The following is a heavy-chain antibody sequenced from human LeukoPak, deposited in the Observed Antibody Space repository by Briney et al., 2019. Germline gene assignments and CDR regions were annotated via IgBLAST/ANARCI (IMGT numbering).Heavy chain of an antibody. V-gene: IGHV4-59*01. J-gene: IGHJ5*02. CDR3: ARAPTGGSGSPWFHP. Sequence: SETLSLTCTVSGGSISSYYWSWIRQPPGKGLEWIGYIYYSGSTNYNPSLKSRVTISVDTPKNQFSLKLSSVTAADTAVYYCARAPTGGSGSPWFHPWGQGTLVTDCS. D-gene: IGHD3-10*01. CDR1: GGSISSYY. CDR2: IYYSGST.